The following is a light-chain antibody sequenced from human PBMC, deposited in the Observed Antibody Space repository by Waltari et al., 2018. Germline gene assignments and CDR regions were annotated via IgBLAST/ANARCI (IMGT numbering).Light chain of an antibody. Sequence: EIVLTQSPATLSLSPGERATLSCRASETVFNYVAWYQQRPGQAPRLLIYDASNRATDIPARFSGSGSGTDFALIISSLEPEDSALYYCQQRLTWPLTFGGGTKVEIK. V-gene: IGKV3-11*01. J-gene: IGKJ4*01. CDR2: DAS. CDR3: QQRLTWPLT. CDR1: ETVFNY.